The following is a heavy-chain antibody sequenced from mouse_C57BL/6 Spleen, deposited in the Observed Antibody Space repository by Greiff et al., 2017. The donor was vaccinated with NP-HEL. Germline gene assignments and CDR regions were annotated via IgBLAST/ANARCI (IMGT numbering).Heavy chain of an antibody. CDR1: GYAFSSSW. Sequence: VQLQQSGPELVKPGASVKISCKASGYAFSSSWMNWVKQRPGKGLEWIGRIYPGDGDTNYNGKFKGKATLTADKSSSTAYMQLSSLTSEDSAVYFCAREGESYDYFDYWGQGTTLTVSS. D-gene: IGHD6-5*01. V-gene: IGHV1-82*01. CDR2: IYPGDGDT. J-gene: IGHJ2*01. CDR3: AREGESYDYFDY.